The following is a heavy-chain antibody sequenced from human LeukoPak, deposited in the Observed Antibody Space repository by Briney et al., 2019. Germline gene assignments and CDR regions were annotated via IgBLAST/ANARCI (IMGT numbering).Heavy chain of an antibody. CDR1: GYTFTSYW. Sequence: GESLKISCQASGYTFTSYWIGWVRQRPGKGLEWMGIIYPDDSDTRYSPSFQGQVTISADKSFSTAYLQWTSLKASDTAIYYCARPREMASITALQFWGQGTLVTVSS. J-gene: IGHJ4*02. CDR2: IYPDDSDT. V-gene: IGHV5-51*01. CDR3: ARPREMASITALQF. D-gene: IGHD5-24*01.